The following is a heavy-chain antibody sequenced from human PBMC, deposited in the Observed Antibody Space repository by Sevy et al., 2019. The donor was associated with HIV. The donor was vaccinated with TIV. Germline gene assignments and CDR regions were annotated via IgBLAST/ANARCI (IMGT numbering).Heavy chain of an antibody. CDR3: AKDLTGRYSSSSGDFDY. Sequence: GGSLRLSCAASGFTFSIYGVHWVRQAPGKGLEWVACIRYDGSTKYYADSVKGRFTISRDNSKNTLYLQMNSLRAEDTAVYYCAKDLTGRYSSSSGDFDYWGQGTLVTVSS. J-gene: IGHJ4*02. V-gene: IGHV3-30*02. CDR2: IRYDGSTK. D-gene: IGHD6-6*01. CDR1: GFTFSIYG.